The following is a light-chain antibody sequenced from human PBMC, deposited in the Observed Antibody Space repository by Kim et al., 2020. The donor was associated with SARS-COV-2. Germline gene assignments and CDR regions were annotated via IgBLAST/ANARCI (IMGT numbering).Light chain of an antibody. CDR2: AAS. CDR3: LQDFNYPWT. Sequence: ASVGDRGTITCRASQDIRIDLAWYQQTPGKPPKLLIYAASTLQSGGPPRFSASGSGTDFTLTISSLQPEDFATYYCLQDFNYPWTFGQGTKVDIK. J-gene: IGKJ1*01. CDR1: QDIRID. V-gene: IGKV1-6*01.